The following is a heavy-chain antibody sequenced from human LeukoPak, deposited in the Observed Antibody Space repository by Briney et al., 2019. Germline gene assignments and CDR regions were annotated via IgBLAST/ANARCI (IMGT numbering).Heavy chain of an antibody. J-gene: IGHJ4*02. V-gene: IGHV4-39*01. CDR2: IYYSGST. CDR1: GGSISSSSYY. CDR3: ARPISMDSSDPQGFFDY. Sequence: TSETLSLTCTVSGGSISSSSYYWGWIRQPPGKGPEWIGSIYYSGSTYYNPSLKSRVTISVDTSKDQFSLKLSSVTAADTAVYYCARPISMDSSDPQGFFDYWGQGTLVTVSS. D-gene: IGHD3-22*01.